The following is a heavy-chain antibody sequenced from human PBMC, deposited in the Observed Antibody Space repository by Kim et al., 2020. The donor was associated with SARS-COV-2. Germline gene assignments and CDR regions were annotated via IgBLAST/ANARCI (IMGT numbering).Heavy chain of an antibody. D-gene: IGHD6-6*01. V-gene: IGHV7-4-1*02. CDR1: GYTFTSYA. CDR2: INTNTGNP. CDR3: ARDQSSSSDPGENYYYGMDV. Sequence: ASVKVSCKASGYTFTSYAMNWVRQAPGQGLEWMGWINTNTGNPTYAQGFTGRFVFSLDTSVSTAYLQISSLKAEDTAVYYCARDQSSSSDPGENYYYGMDVWGQGTTVTVSS. J-gene: IGHJ6*02.